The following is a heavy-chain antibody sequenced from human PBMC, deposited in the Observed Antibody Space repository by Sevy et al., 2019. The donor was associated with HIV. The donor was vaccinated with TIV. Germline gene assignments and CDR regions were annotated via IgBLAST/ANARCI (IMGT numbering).Heavy chain of an antibody. Sequence: GGSLRLSCAASGFTFSSYSMNWVRQAPGKGLEWVSSISSSSSYIYYADSVKGRFTISRDNAKNSLYLQMNSLRAEDTAVYYCARGEYYYESSGYFDAFDIWGQGTMVTVSS. D-gene: IGHD3-22*01. J-gene: IGHJ3*02. V-gene: IGHV3-21*01. CDR1: GFTFSSYS. CDR3: ARGEYYYESSGYFDAFDI. CDR2: ISSSSSYI.